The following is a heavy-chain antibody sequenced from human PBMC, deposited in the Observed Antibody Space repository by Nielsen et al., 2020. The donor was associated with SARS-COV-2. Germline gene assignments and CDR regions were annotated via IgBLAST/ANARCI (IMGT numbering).Heavy chain of an antibody. CDR3: ASLRGGDFDF. D-gene: IGHD3-16*01. CDR2: VMPLFSTQ. CDR1: GDTFIKHA. J-gene: IGHJ4*02. V-gene: IGHV1-69*13. Sequence: SVKVSCKASGDTFIKHAIMWVRQAPGQGLEWMGGVMPLFSTQYAQKFQDRLTITADEFTTTAFMELSSLSSEDTAVYYCASLRGGDFDFWGQGTLVTVSS.